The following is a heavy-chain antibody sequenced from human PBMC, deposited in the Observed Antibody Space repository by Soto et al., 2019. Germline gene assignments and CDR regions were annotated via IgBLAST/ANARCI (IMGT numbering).Heavy chain of an antibody. CDR1: GFTFGNYG. J-gene: IGHJ4*02. Sequence: PGGSLRLSCAASGFTFGNYGMHWVRQAQGKGLEWVAVIWFDGNKQHYADSVKGRFTISRDNSKNTLYVQMTSLRAEDTAVYYCARGLQSLFDYWGQGTLVTVSS. CDR2: IWFDGNKQ. V-gene: IGHV3-33*01. CDR3: ARGLQSLFDY.